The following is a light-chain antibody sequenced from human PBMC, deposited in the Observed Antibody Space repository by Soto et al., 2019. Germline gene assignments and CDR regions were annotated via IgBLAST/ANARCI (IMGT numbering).Light chain of an antibody. V-gene: IGLV1-47*01. CDR2: RTD. Sequence: QSVLTQSSSASGTPGQRVTISCSGSSSNIGSNYVYWFQQFPGTAPKLLIYRTDRRPSGVPDRFSGSKSGASASLAISGLRSEDEADYYCAAWDDSLSGPWVFGGGTKLTVL. J-gene: IGLJ3*02. CDR3: AAWDDSLSGPWV. CDR1: SSNIGSNY.